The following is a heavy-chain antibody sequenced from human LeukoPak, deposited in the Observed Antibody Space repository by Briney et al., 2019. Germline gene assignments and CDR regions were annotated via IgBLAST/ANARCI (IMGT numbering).Heavy chain of an antibody. CDR1: GFTFSSYE. CDR3: ARDDCSGGSCYSYYGMGV. CDR2: ISSSGSTI. J-gene: IGHJ6*04. V-gene: IGHV3-48*03. D-gene: IGHD2-15*01. Sequence: PGGSLRLSCAASGFTFSSYEMNWVRQAPGKGLEWVSYISSSGSTIYYADSVKGRFTISRDNAKNSLYLQMNSLRAEDTAVYYCARDDCSGGSCYSYYGMGVWGKGTTVTVSS.